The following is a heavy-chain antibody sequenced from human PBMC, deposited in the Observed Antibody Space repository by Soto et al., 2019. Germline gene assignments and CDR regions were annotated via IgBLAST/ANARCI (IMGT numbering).Heavy chain of an antibody. Sequence: QVQLVESGGGVVQPGRSLRLSCAASGFTFNNYGMHWVRQAPGMGLEWVATISNAGSDKYYADSVKGRLTISRDKSKNTVYLQMNSLRAEETAVYYCAKDQGIAASHGIDWGQGTMVTVSS. CDR1: GFTFNNYG. D-gene: IGHD6-13*01. J-gene: IGHJ3*01. V-gene: IGHV3-30*18. CDR3: AKDQGIAASHGID. CDR2: ISNAGSDK.